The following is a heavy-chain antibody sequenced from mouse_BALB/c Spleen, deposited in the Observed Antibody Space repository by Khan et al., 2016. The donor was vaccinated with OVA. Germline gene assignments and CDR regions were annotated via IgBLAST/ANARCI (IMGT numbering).Heavy chain of an antibody. CDR2: IYYSGIS. CDR3: ARDEYYGYWYFDV. D-gene: IGHD1-1*01. Sequence: VQLKESGPGLVKPSQTVSLTCTVTGISITTRNYRWSWIRQFPGNKLEWIGYIYYSGISTYNPSLTSRATIPRDTSKNQFFLEMHSLTAENTATYYCARDEYYGYWYFDVWGAGTTVTVSS. CDR1: GISITTRNYR. J-gene: IGHJ1*01. V-gene: IGHV3-5*02.